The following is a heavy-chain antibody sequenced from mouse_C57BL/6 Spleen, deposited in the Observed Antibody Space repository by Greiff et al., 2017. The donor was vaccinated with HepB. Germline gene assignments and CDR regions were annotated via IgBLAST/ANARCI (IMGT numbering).Heavy chain of an antibody. J-gene: IGHJ2*01. D-gene: IGHD3-2*02. Sequence: QVQLKQPGAELVKPGASVKLSCKASGYTFTSYWMQWVKQRPGQGLEWIGEIDPSDSYTNYNQKFKGKATLTVDTSSSTAYMQLSSLTSEDSAVYYCATRQLRLRGNYWGQGTTLTVSS. CDR3: ATRQLRLRGNY. CDR2: IDPSDSYT. CDR1: GYTFTSYW. V-gene: IGHV1-50*01.